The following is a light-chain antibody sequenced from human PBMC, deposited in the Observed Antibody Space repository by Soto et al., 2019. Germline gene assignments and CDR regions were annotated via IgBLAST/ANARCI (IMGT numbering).Light chain of an antibody. CDR2: EVT. Sequence: QSALTQPRSVSGSPGQSVTISCTGSSSDVGAYNHVSWYQQHPGKAPKLLVYEVTKRPSGVPDRFSGSKSDNTASLTISGLQGDDEADYYCCSYAGRYINVLFGGGTKLTVL. CDR3: CSYAGRYINVL. J-gene: IGLJ2*01. V-gene: IGLV2-11*01. CDR1: SSDVGAYNH.